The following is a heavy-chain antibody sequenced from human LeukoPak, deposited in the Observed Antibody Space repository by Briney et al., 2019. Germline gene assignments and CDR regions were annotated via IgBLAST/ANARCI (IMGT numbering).Heavy chain of an antibody. CDR1: GGSISSRSYY. CDR2: IYYSGST. CDR3: ARDGGYYDSSGYNDAFDI. V-gene: IGHV4-39*07. D-gene: IGHD3-22*01. Sequence: PSETLSLTCTVSGGSISSRSYYWGWIRQPPGKGLEWIGSIYYSGSTYYNPSLKSRVTISVDTSKNQFSLKLSSVTAADTAVYYCARDGGYYDSSGYNDAFDIWGQGTMVTVSS. J-gene: IGHJ3*02.